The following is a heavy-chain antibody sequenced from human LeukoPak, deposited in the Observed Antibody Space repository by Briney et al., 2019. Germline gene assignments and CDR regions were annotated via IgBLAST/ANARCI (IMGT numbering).Heavy chain of an antibody. D-gene: IGHD3-22*01. Sequence: ASVKVSCKASGYTFTGYHMHWVRQAPGQGLEWMGRINPDSGDTNYAQKSQGRVTMTRDKSISTVYMELSRLRSDDTAVYYCARDDGGDSSGHNTIDYWGQGTLVTVSS. CDR2: INPDSGDT. V-gene: IGHV1-2*02. CDR3: ARDDGGDSSGHNTIDY. J-gene: IGHJ4*02. CDR1: GYTFTGYH.